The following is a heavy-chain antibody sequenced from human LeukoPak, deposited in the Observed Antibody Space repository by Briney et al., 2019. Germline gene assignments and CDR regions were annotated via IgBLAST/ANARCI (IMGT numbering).Heavy chain of an antibody. CDR2: IYYSGST. CDR1: GGSISSYY. V-gene: IGHV4-59*01. J-gene: IGHJ3*02. CDR3: ARENFDWLYHDAFDI. Sequence: PSETLSLTCTVSGGSISSYYWSWIRQPPGKGLEWIGYIYYSGSTNYNPSLKSRVTISVDTSKNQFSLKLSSVTAADTAVYYCARENFDWLYHDAFDIWGQGTMVTVSS. D-gene: IGHD3-9*01.